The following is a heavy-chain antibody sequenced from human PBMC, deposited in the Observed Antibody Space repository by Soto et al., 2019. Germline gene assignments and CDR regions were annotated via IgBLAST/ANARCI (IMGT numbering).Heavy chain of an antibody. CDR3: AKGPVAASIFPPSDY. V-gene: IGHV3-9*01. J-gene: IGHJ4*02. CDR1: GFTFDDFA. CDR2: ITWNSDRR. Sequence: EMQLVESGGGSLQPGRSLRLACAASGFTFDDFAMHWVRQGPGKGLEWVAGITWNSDRRGYADYVKGRFTISRDNAKNFLYLQMNSLRTEDTALYYCAKGPVAASIFPPSDYWGQGALVTVSS. D-gene: IGHD2-2*02.